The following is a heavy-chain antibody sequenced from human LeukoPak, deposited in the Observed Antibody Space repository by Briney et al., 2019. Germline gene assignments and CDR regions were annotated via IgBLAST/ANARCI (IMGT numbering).Heavy chain of an antibody. CDR1: GGSFSSYY. Sequence: SETLSLTCAVYGGSFSSYYWSWIRQPPGKGLEWIGYIYYSGSTNYNPSLKSRVTISVDTSKNQFSLKLSSVTAADTAVYYCARGPITMVRGVSVRGTLWWFDPWGQGTLVTVSS. CDR3: ARGPITMVRGVSVRGTLWWFDP. CDR2: IYYSGST. D-gene: IGHD3-10*01. V-gene: IGHV4-59*01. J-gene: IGHJ5*02.